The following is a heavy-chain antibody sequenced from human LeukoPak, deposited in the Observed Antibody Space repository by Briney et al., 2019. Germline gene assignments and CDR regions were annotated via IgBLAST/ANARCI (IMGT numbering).Heavy chain of an antibody. Sequence: GRSLRLSCAASGFTFSSYAMHWVRQAPGKGLEWVAVISYDGSNKYYADSVKGRFTISRDNSKNTLYLQMNSLRAEDTAVYYCARESRAAASTLDYWGQGTLVIVSS. CDR1: GFTFSSYA. D-gene: IGHD6-13*01. V-gene: IGHV3-30*04. J-gene: IGHJ4*02. CDR3: ARESRAAASTLDY. CDR2: ISYDGSNK.